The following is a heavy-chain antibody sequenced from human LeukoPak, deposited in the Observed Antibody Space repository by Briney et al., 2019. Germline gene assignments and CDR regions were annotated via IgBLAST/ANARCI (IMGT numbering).Heavy chain of an antibody. CDR2: ISGSGGST. V-gene: IGHV3-23*01. CDR3: AKDQRSSGYYSTFDY. J-gene: IGHJ4*02. Sequence: GGSLRLSCAASGFTFSSYAMSWVRQAPGKGLEWVSAISGSGGSTYYADSVKGRFTISRDNSKNTLYQQMNSLRAEDTAVYYCAKDQRSSGYYSTFDYWGQGTLVTVSS. CDR1: GFTFSSYA. D-gene: IGHD3-22*01.